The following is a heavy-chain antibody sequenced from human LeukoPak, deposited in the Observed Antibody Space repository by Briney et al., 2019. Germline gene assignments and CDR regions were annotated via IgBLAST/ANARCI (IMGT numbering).Heavy chain of an antibody. CDR3: ARHREYYYYMDV. V-gene: IGHV3-21*01. J-gene: IGHJ6*03. Sequence: GGSLRLSCAASGFTFSSYSMNWFAQAPGRGREGFSSISSSSTHIYYADSVKGRFTISRDNAKNSLYLQMNSLRAEDTAVYYCARHREYYYYMDVWGKGTTVTVSS. CDR2: ISSSSTHI. CDR1: GFTFSSYS.